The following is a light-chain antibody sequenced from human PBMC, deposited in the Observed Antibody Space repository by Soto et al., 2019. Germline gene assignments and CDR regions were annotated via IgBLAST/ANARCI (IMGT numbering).Light chain of an antibody. Sequence: EIVLTQSPGTLYLSPGERATLSCRASQSVAAYFLAWYQQKPGQTPRLLIYAASVRATGIPDRFSGSGSGTDYTLTINSPEAEDFAVYYCQYYGISPRTFGQGTRLEIK. CDR1: QSVAAYF. CDR3: QYYGISPRT. CDR2: AAS. V-gene: IGKV3-20*01. J-gene: IGKJ2*01.